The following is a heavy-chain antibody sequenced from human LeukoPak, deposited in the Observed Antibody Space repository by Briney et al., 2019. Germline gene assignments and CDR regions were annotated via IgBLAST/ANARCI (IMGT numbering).Heavy chain of an antibody. CDR1: GFTFSSYA. V-gene: IGHV3-30-3*01. Sequence: PGRSLRLSCAASGFTFSSYAMHWVRQAPGKGLEWVAVTSYDGSNKYYADSVKGRFTISRDNSKNTLYLQMNSLRAEDTAVYYCARVWEARETYRIVVAGGDAFDIWGQGTMVTVSS. CDR3: ARVWEARETYRIVVAGGDAFDI. D-gene: IGHD6-19*01. J-gene: IGHJ3*02. CDR2: TSYDGSNK.